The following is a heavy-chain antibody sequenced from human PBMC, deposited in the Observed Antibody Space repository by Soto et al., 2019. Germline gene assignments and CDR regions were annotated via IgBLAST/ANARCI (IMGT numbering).Heavy chain of an antibody. CDR3: ARERVRVRGGAPLYNWFDP. J-gene: IGHJ5*02. CDR2: IYYSGST. CDR1: GGSISSYY. Sequence: KPSETLSLTCTVSGGSISSYYWSWIRQPPGKGLEWIGYIYYSGSTNYNPSLKSRVTISVDTSKNQFSLKLSSVTAADTAVYYCARERVRVRGGAPLYNWFDPWGQGTLVTVSS. D-gene: IGHD3-10*01. V-gene: IGHV4-59*01.